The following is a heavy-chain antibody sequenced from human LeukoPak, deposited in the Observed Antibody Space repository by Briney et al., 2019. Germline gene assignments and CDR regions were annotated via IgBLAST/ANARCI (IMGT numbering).Heavy chain of an antibody. CDR2: IYSSTSHI. D-gene: IGHD2-21*01. CDR1: GFTFITNN. J-gene: IGHJ3*02. CDR3: ARGMGVVPRAFDI. V-gene: IGHV3-21*04. Sequence: GGSLRLSCAASGFTFITNNMNWVRQAPGEGLEWVSSIYSSTSHIYYADSVKGRFTISRDNAENSLFLEMSSLRAEDTAVYYCARGMGVVPRAFDIWGQGTMVTVSS.